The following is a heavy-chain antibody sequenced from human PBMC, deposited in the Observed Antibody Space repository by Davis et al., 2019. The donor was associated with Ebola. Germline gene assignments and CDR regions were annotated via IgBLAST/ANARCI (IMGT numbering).Heavy chain of an antibody. CDR2: IYYSGST. Sequence: SETLSLTCTAPGGPISSYYWSWTRQPPGKGLEWIWYIYYSGSTNYNPSLKSRVTTSVDTSKNQFSLKLSSVTAADTAVYYCAREGRWGRFDPWGQGTLVTVSS. D-gene: IGHD3-16*01. CDR3: AREGRWGRFDP. J-gene: IGHJ5*02. V-gene: IGHV4-59*01. CDR1: GGPISSYY.